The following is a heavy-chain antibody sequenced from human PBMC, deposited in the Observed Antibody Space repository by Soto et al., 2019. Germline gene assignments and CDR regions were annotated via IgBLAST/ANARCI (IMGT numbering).Heavy chain of an antibody. J-gene: IGHJ6*02. V-gene: IGHV1-8*01. CDR1: GYTFTSYD. Sequence: ASVKVSCKASGYTFTSYDINWVRQATGQGLEWMGWMNPNSGNTGYAQKFQGRVTMTRNTSISTAYMELSSLRSEDTAVYYCARQDRVVHGDYYYGMDVWGQGTTVTVSS. D-gene: IGHD2-15*01. CDR2: MNPNSGNT. CDR3: ARQDRVVHGDYYYGMDV.